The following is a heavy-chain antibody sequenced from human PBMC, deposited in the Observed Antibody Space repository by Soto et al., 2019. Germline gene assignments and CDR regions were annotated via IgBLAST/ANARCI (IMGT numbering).Heavy chain of an antibody. CDR2: VYHSGTT. V-gene: IGHV4-59*01. CDR1: GGSISTYY. J-gene: IGHJ4*02. D-gene: IGHD6-19*01. Sequence: SETLSLTCTVSGGSISTYYWTWIRQSPGKGPEWIGYVYHSGTTNYNPSLESRVTMSLDTSKNQFSLKLSAVTTADTAVYYCARAGGLGAVAVDYWGQGTLVTVS. CDR3: ARAGGLGAVAVDY.